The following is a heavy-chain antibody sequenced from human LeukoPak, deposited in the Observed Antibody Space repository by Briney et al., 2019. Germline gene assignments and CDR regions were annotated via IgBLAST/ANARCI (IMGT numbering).Heavy chain of an antibody. Sequence: GGSLRLSCAASGFTFSSYGMHWVRQAPGKGLEWVTVIWYDGSNKYHADSVKGRFTISRDNSKNTLYLQMNSLRAEDTAVYYCAKDQDNWNDGFDYWGQGTLVTVSS. CDR3: AKDQDNWNDGFDY. J-gene: IGHJ4*02. CDR2: IWYDGSNK. V-gene: IGHV3-33*06. CDR1: GFTFSSYG. D-gene: IGHD1-1*01.